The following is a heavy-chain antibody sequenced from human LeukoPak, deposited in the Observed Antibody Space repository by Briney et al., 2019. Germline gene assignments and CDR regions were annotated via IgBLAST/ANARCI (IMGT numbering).Heavy chain of an antibody. CDR1: GYSFTIYV. V-gene: IGHV1-18*01. CDR3: ARFYCSGGTNWYRRSQLYYYYMDV. J-gene: IGHJ6*03. Sequence: ASVKVSCKASGYSFTIYVISWVRQGPGQGLEWMGWISPYKGNTDYAQKLQGRVTMTTDTMTSTAYMELRSFRSDDTAVYYCARFYCSGGTNWYRRSQLYYYYMDVWGKGTTVTVSS. CDR2: ISPYKGNT. D-gene: IGHD2-15*01.